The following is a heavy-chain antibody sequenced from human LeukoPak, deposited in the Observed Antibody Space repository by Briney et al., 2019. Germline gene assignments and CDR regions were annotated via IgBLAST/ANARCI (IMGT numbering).Heavy chain of an antibody. V-gene: IGHV3-7*01. Sequence: GGSLRPSWAASGFTFSSSWMSWVRQAPGKGLEWVANIKQDGSEKYYVDSVKGRFTISRDNAKNSLYLQMNSLRAEDTAVYYCATQSAPRFLEWLLYPNWGQGTLVTVSS. CDR1: GFTFSSSW. J-gene: IGHJ4*02. D-gene: IGHD3-3*01. CDR3: ATQSAPRFLEWLLYPN. CDR2: IKQDGSEK.